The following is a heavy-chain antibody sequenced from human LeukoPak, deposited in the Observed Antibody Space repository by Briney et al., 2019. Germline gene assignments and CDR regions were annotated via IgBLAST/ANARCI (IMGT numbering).Heavy chain of an antibody. D-gene: IGHD2/OR15-2a*01. J-gene: IGHJ5*02. V-gene: IGHV4-34*01. CDR2: LDHSGGT. CDR3: AMVLWQSARPGP. CDR1: GGSLINHY. Sequence: SETLSLTCAVYGGSLINHYWRWTRQPPGKGREWIGDLDHSGGTSYNPALRSRVTRSLVRSRNQFYLKINSGSASDTAVYYSAMVLWQSARPGPWDQGSLVTVSS.